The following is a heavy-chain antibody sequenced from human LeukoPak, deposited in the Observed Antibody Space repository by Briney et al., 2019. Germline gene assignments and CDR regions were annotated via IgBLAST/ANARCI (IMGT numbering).Heavy chain of an antibody. CDR1: GFTFSDYY. Sequence: GGSLRLSCAASGFTFSDYYMSWIRQAPGKGLEWVSYISSSGSTIYYADSVKGRFTVSRDNAKNSLYLQMNRLRAEDTAVYYCARDRLIAAAGTDYYYMDVWGKGTTVTVS. CDR2: ISSSGSTI. V-gene: IGHV3-11*04. CDR3: ARDRLIAAAGTDYYYMDV. J-gene: IGHJ6*03. D-gene: IGHD6-13*01.